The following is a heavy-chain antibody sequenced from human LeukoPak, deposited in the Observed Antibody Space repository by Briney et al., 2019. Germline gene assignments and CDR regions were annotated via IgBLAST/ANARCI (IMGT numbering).Heavy chain of an antibody. CDR2: FDPEDGET. CDR1: GYTLTELS. CDR3: ASRRWGDWFDP. J-gene: IGHJ5*02. D-gene: IGHD3-16*01. V-gene: IGHV1-24*01. Sequence: ASVKVSCKVSGYTLTELSMHWVRQAPGKGLEWMGGFDPEDGETIYAQKFQGRVTVTEDTSTDTAYMELSSLRSEDTAVYYCASRRWGDWFDPWGQGTLVTVSS.